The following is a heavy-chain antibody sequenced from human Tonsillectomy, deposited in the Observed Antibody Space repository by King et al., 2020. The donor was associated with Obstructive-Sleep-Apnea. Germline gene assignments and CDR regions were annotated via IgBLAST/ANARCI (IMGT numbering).Heavy chain of an antibody. CDR2: IKSKTDGGTT. J-gene: IGHJ6*02. V-gene: IGHV3-15*01. D-gene: IGHD6-19*01. CDR3: TTDLRTVAGTRPQYYYYYGMDV. Sequence: VQLVESGGGLVKPGGSLRLSCAASGFTFSNAWMSWVRQAPGKGLEWVGRIKSKTDGGTTDYAAPVKGRFTISRDDSKNTLYLQMNSLKTEDKAVYYCTTDLRTVAGTRPQYYYYYGMDVWGQGTTVTVSS. CDR1: GFTFSNAW.